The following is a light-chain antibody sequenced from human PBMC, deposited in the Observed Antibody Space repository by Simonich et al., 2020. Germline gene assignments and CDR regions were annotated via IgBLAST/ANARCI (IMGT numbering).Light chain of an antibody. Sequence: QSALTQPASVSGSPGQSITISGTGTSSDVGGYNYVSWSQQPPGKAPKLMIYDVSKRPSGISNRSSGSKSGNTASLTISGLQAEDEADYYCSSYTSSSTWVFGGGTKLTVL. CDR3: SSYTSSSTWV. CDR1: SSDVGGYNY. J-gene: IGLJ3*02. V-gene: IGLV2-14*01. CDR2: DVS.